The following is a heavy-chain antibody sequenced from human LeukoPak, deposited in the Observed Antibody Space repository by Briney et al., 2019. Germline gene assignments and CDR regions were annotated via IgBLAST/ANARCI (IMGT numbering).Heavy chain of an antibody. D-gene: IGHD3-9*01. J-gene: IGHJ4*02. CDR1: GFTFSSYD. Sequence: GGSLRLSCAASGFTFSSYDMRWVRQATGKGLEWVSAIGTAGDTYYPGSVKGRFTISRENAKNSLYLQMNSLRAGDTAVYYCARTYYDILTGSYYFDYWGQGTLVTVSS. V-gene: IGHV3-13*01. CDR2: IGTAGDT. CDR3: ARTYYDILTGSYYFDY.